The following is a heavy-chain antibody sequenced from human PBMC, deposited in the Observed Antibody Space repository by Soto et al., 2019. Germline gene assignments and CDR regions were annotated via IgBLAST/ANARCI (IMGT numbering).Heavy chain of an antibody. J-gene: IGHJ4*02. CDR3: ARGIYDYVGGSYLDY. D-gene: IGHD3-16*02. Sequence: SETLSRTCTVSGGSISSGDYYWSWIRQPPGTVLEWSGYIYYSGSTYYNPSLKSRVTISVDTSKNQFSLKLSSVTAADTAVYYCARGIYDYVGGSYLDYWGQGTLVTVAS. CDR2: IYYSGST. V-gene: IGHV4-30-4*01. CDR1: GGSISSGDYY.